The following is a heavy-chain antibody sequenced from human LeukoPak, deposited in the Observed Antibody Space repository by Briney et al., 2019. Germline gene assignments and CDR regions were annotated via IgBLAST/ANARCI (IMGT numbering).Heavy chain of an antibody. Sequence: SETLSLTCTVSGCSISSGGYYWSWIRQHPGKGLEWIGYIYYSGSTYYNPSLKSRVTISVDTSKNQFSLKLSSVTAADTAVYYCARDSEGAFDIWGQGTMVTVSS. CDR2: IYYSGST. CDR1: GCSISSGGYY. V-gene: IGHV4-31*03. J-gene: IGHJ3*02. CDR3: ARDSEGAFDI.